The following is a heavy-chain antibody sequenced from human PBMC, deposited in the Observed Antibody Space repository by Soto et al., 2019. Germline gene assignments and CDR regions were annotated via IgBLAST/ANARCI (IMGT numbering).Heavy chain of an antibody. CDR1: GGSLSGYY. CDR3: AREFYYDSRGIGFDS. Sequence: PSETLSLTCTVSGGSLSGYYWSWIRQPPGKGLEWIGDFYSSGSPHHNPSLKNRVSISEDRSKNEFSLKLSSVTAADTAVYYCAREFYYDSRGIGFDSWGQGTLVTVSS. CDR2: FYSSGSP. J-gene: IGHJ4*02. D-gene: IGHD3-22*01. V-gene: IGHV4-59*01.